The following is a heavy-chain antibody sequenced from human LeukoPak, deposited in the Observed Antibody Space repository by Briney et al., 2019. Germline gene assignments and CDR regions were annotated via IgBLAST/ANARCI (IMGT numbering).Heavy chain of an antibody. D-gene: IGHD6-19*01. CDR3: AKGTYSSGWPFDY. Sequence: GGSLRLSCAASGFTFDDYAMHWVRQAPGKGLEWVSGISWNSGSIGYADSVKGRFTISRDNAKNSLYLQMDSLRAEDTALYYCAKGTYSSGWPFDYWGQGTLVTVSS. CDR1: GFTFDDYA. CDR2: ISWNSGSI. V-gene: IGHV3-9*01. J-gene: IGHJ4*02.